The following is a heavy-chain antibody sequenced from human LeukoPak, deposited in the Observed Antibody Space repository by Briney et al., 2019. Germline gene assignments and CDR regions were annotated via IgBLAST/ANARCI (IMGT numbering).Heavy chain of an antibody. V-gene: IGHV1-2*02. CDR3: ARTTYSSGWFDY. Sequence: ASVKVSCKASGYTFTGYYMHWVRQAPGQGLEWMGWINPNSGGTNYAQKFQGRVTMTRDTSISTACMELSRLGSDDTAVYYCARTTYSSGWFDYWGQGTLVTVSS. D-gene: IGHD6-19*01. CDR1: GYTFTGYY. CDR2: INPNSGGT. J-gene: IGHJ5*01.